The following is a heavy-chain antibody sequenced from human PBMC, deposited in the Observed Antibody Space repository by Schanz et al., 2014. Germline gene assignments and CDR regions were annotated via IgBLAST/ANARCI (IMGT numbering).Heavy chain of an antibody. Sequence: QVQLVQSGSQLKKPGASVKISCKASGYIFTSYALNWVRQAPGQGLEWMGWINTNTGNPTYAQGFTGRFVFSLDTSVSTAYLQISSLKADDTAVYYCAREDYLDSSGYSCGYWGQGTLVTVSS. CDR3: AREDYLDSSGYSCGY. J-gene: IGHJ4*02. V-gene: IGHV7-4-1*02. CDR2: INTNTGNP. CDR1: GYIFTSYA. D-gene: IGHD3-22*01.